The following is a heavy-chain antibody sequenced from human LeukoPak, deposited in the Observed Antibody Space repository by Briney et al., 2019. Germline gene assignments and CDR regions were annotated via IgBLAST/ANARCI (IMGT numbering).Heavy chain of an antibody. J-gene: IGHJ2*01. CDR2: ISYDGRNK. Sequence: GRSLRLSCAASGFTFSSYAMHWVRQAPGKGLEWVAVISYDGRNKYYADSVKGRFTISRDNSKNTLYLQMTSLRAEGTAVYDCASIAVAGTKIWYFDLWGRGTLVTVSS. CDR3: ASIAVAGTKIWYFDL. CDR1: GFTFSSYA. D-gene: IGHD6-19*01. V-gene: IGHV3-30*01.